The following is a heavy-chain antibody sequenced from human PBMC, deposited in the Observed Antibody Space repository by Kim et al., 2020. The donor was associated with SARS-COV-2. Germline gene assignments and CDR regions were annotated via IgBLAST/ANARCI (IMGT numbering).Heavy chain of an antibody. D-gene: IGHD3-9*01. CDR1: GYTFTSYA. CDR2: INAGNGNT. V-gene: IGHV1-3*01. J-gene: IGHJ6*02. CDR3: VKGYDILTGYYIYYYYYGMDV. Sequence: ASVKVSCKASGYTFTSYAMHWVRQAPGQRLEWMGWINAGNGNTKYSQKFQGRVTITRDTSASTAYMELSSLRSEDTAVYYCVKGYDILTGYYIYYYYYGMDVWGQGTTVTVSS.